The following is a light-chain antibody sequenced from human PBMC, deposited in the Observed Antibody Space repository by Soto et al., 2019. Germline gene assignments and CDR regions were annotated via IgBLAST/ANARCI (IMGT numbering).Light chain of an antibody. CDR1: QTISPF. CDR3: QQRSNWPPL. CDR2: DTY. Sequence: EIVLTQSPVTLSLSPGERATLSCRASQTISPFLACFQQKPGQAPRLLVYDTYNRATGIPSRFSGSGSGTDFTLTISSLEPEDFAVYYCQQRSNWPPLFGGGTKVEIK. J-gene: IGKJ4*01. V-gene: IGKV3-11*01.